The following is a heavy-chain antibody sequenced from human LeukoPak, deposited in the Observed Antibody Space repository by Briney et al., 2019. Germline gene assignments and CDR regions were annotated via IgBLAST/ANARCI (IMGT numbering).Heavy chain of an antibody. Sequence: PSETLSLTCTVSGGSISSYYWSWIRQPPGKGLEWIGYIYYSGSTNYNPSLKSRVTISVDTSKNQFSLKLSSVTAADTAVYYCARFPPDYYDSSGYYVYWGQGTLVTVSS. CDR3: ARFPPDYYDSSGYYVY. J-gene: IGHJ4*02. V-gene: IGHV4-59*01. D-gene: IGHD3-22*01. CDR2: IYYSGST. CDR1: GGSISSYY.